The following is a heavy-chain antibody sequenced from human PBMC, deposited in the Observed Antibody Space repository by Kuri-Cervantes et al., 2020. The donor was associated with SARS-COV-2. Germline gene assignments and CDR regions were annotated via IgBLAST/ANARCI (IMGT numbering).Heavy chain of an antibody. CDR2: INHSGST. Sequence: SETLSLTCAVYGGSFSGYYWSWIRQPPGKGLEWIGEINHSGSTNYNPSLKSRVTISVDTSKNQFSLKLSSVTAADTAVYYCARARLVGAVIFDYWGQGTLVTDSS. CDR3: ARARLVGAVIFDY. D-gene: IGHD1-26*01. V-gene: IGHV4-34*01. J-gene: IGHJ4*02. CDR1: GGSFSGYY.